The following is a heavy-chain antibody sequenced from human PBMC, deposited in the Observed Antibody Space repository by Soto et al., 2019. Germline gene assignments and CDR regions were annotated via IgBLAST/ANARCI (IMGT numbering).Heavy chain of an antibody. CDR3: AKGDWGIDAFDI. D-gene: IGHD3-16*01. CDR1: GFTFSSYA. CDR2: ISVSGGST. Sequence: GGSLRLSCAASGFTFSSYAMSWVRQAPGKGLEWVSAISVSGGSTYYADSVKGRFTISRDNSKNTLYLQMNSLRAEDTAVYYCAKGDWGIDAFDIWGQGTMVTVSS. V-gene: IGHV3-23*01. J-gene: IGHJ3*02.